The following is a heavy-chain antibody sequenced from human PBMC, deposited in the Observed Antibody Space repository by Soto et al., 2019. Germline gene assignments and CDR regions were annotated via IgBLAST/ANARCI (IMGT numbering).Heavy chain of an antibody. D-gene: IGHD3-9*01. CDR2: IDPSDSYT. CDR3: ARLIGDILTGYTYYGMDV. Sequence: PGESLKISCKGSGYSVTSYWISWVRQMPGKGLEWMGRIDPSDSYTNYSPSFQGHVTISADKSISTAYLQWSSLKASDTAMYYCARLIGDILTGYTYYGMDVWGQGTTVTVSS. J-gene: IGHJ6*02. V-gene: IGHV5-10-1*01. CDR1: GYSVTSYW.